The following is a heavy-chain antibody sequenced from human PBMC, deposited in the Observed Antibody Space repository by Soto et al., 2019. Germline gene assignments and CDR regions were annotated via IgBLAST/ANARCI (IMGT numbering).Heavy chain of an antibody. CDR1: GYTFTNYG. CDR2: VGAYNGGR. V-gene: IGHV1-18*01. D-gene: IGHD6-6*01. Sequence: QVQLVQSGAEVKKPGASVKVSCKASGYTFTNYGINWVRQAPGQGLEWRGWVGAYNGGRRYAQRVQARVIMTTDTSTTTAYMELRSLRSDDTAVYYCSRGTSIPASGDYWGQGTLVTVSS. CDR3: SRGTSIPASGDY. J-gene: IGHJ4*01.